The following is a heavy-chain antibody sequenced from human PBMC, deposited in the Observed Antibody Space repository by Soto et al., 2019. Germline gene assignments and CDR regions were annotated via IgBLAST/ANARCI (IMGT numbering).Heavy chain of an antibody. CDR2: IYYSGST. Sequence: SETLSLTCTVSGGSISSGGYYWSWIRQHPGKGLEWIGYIYYSGSTYYNPSLKSRVTISVDTSKNQFSLKLSSVTAADSAVYYCARRDSGYADYMDVWGKGTTVTVSS. V-gene: IGHV4-31*03. D-gene: IGHD5-12*01. CDR1: GGSISSGGYY. CDR3: ARRDSGYADYMDV. J-gene: IGHJ6*03.